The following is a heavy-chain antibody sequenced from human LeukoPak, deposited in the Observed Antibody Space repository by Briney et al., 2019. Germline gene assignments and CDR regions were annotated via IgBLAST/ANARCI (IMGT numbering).Heavy chain of an antibody. J-gene: IGHJ4*02. CDR2: IYHTGDS. D-gene: IGHD3-22*01. V-gene: IGHV4-4*08. CDR1: DVSISDYY. CDR3: ARSLYYYDSSGYSLDY. Sequence: PSETLSLTCAVSDVSISDYYWSWIRQPPGKGLEWIGYIYHTGDSNQNPSLKGRVTVTLDTPKNQVSLKVTSVTAADTAVYYCARSLYYYDSSGYSLDYWGQGTLVTVSS.